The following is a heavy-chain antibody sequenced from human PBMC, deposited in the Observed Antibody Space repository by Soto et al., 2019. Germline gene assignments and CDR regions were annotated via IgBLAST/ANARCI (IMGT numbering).Heavy chain of an antibody. J-gene: IGHJ4*02. V-gene: IGHV3-33*01. CDR1: GFTFSSYG. CDR2: IWYDGSNK. D-gene: IGHD1-1*01. Sequence: GGSLRLSCAASGFTFSSYGMHWVRQAPGKGLEWVAVIWYDGSNKYYADSVKGRFTISRDNSKNTLYLQMNSLRAEDTAVYYCARDFQLGSFDYWGQGTLVTVSS. CDR3: ARDFQLGSFDY.